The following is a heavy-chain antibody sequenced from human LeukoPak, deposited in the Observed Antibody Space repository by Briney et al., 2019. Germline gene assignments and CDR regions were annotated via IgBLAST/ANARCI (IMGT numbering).Heavy chain of an antibody. Sequence: GGSLRLSCAASGFTFSSYEMNWVRQAPGKGLEGVSYISSSGSTIYYADSVKGRFTISRDNAKNSLYLQMNSLRAEDTAVYYCARERYGSGSLDYWGQGTLVTVSS. CDR3: ARERYGSGSLDY. CDR2: ISSSGSTI. CDR1: GFTFSSYE. D-gene: IGHD3-10*01. J-gene: IGHJ4*02. V-gene: IGHV3-48*03.